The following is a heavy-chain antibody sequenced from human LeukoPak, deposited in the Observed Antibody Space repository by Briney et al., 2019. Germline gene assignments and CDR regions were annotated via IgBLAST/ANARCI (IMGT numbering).Heavy chain of an antibody. Sequence: ASVKVSCTASGYTFTSYGISWVRQAPGQGREWMGWISAYNGNTNYAQKLQGRVTMTTDTSTSTAYMELRSLRSDDTAVYYCARDLGVVVTAGIFDLDYWGQGTLVTVSS. CDR1: GYTFTSYG. D-gene: IGHD2-21*02. CDR3: ARDLGVVVTAGIFDLDY. V-gene: IGHV1-18*01. CDR2: ISAYNGNT. J-gene: IGHJ4*02.